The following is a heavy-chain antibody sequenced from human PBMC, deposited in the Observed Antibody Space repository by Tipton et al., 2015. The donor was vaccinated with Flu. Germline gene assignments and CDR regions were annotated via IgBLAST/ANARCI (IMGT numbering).Heavy chain of an antibody. J-gene: IGHJ4*02. CDR3: ASLSIAKYYFDY. V-gene: IGHV4-30-4*01. CDR2: IYYSGST. CDR1: GGSISSGDYY. D-gene: IGHD6-6*01. Sequence: TLSLTCTVSGGSISSGDYYWSWIRQPPGKGLEWIGYIYYSGSTYYNPSLKSRVTISVDTSKNQFSLKLSSVTAADTAVYYCASLSIAKYYFDYWGQGTLVTVSS.